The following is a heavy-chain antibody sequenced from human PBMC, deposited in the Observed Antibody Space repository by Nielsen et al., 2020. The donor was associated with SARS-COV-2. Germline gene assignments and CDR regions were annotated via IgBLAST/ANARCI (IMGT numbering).Heavy chain of an antibody. D-gene: IGHD5/OR15-5a*01. Sequence: GGSLRLSCAASGFTFSSYAMHWVRQAPGKGLEWVAVISYDGSNKYYADSVKGRFTISRDNSKNTLYPQMNSLRAEDTAVYYCARESRRCLGYWGQGTLVTVSS. V-gene: IGHV3-30*04. CDR3: ARESRRCLGY. CDR1: GFTFSSYA. J-gene: IGHJ4*02. CDR2: ISYDGSNK.